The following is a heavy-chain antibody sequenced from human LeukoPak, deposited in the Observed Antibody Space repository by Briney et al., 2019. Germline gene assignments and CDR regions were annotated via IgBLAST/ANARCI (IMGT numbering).Heavy chain of an antibody. Sequence: GESLKISCAASGFTFSDYWMSWVRQIPGKGLEWVADIKWDGTETYYVDSVKGRFTISRDDAKNSLYLQMNRLRAEDTAIYYCARSPTRRCDYWGQGTLVTVSS. J-gene: IGHJ4*02. V-gene: IGHV3-7*01. CDR2: IKWDGTET. CDR1: GFTFSDYW. D-gene: IGHD1-1*01. CDR3: ARSPTRRCDY.